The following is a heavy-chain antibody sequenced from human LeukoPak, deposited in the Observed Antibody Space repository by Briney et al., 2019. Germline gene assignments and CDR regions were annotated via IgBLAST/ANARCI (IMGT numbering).Heavy chain of an antibody. CDR3: ARGLGTTGGSVDY. D-gene: IGHD1-1*01. V-gene: IGHV1-2*02. CDR2: INPNSGGT. CDR1: GYTFTGYY. J-gene: IGHJ4*02. Sequence: ASVKASCKASGYTFTGYYMHWVRQAPGQGLEWMGWINPNSGGTNSAQKFQGRVTITRDTSISTAYMELSRLTSDDTAVFYCARGLGTTGGSVDYWGQGTLVTVSS.